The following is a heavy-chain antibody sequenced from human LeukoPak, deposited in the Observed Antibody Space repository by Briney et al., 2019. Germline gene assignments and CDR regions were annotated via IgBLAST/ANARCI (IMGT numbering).Heavy chain of an antibody. D-gene: IGHD2-15*01. Sequence: ASVKVSCKASGYTFTSYDINWVRQATGQGLEWMGWMNPNSGNTGYAQKFQGRVTMTRNTSISTAYMELSSLRSEDTAVYYCTRHSDKYCSGAGCYVYNFYGMDVWGQGTTVTVSS. CDR2: MNPNSGNT. CDR3: TRHSDKYCSGAGCYVYNFYGMDV. V-gene: IGHV1-8*01. CDR1: GYTFTSYD. J-gene: IGHJ6*02.